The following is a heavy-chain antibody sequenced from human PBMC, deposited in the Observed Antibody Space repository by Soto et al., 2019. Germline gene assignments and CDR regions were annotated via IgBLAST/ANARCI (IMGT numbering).Heavy chain of an antibody. CDR3: AKDEALLRFLEWLDYYYGMDV. CDR1: GFTFSSYG. CDR2: ISYDGSNK. Sequence: GGSLRLSCAASGFTFSSYGMHWVRQAPGKGLEWVAVISYDGSNKYYADSVKGRFTISRDNSKNTLYLQMNSLRAEDTAVYYCAKDEALLRFLEWLDYYYGMDVWGQGTTVTVSS. D-gene: IGHD3-3*01. V-gene: IGHV3-30*18. J-gene: IGHJ6*02.